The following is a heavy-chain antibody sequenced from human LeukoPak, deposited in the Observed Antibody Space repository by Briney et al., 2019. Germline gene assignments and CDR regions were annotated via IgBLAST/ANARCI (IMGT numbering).Heavy chain of an antibody. CDR1: GGSISSGGYY. D-gene: IGHD3-22*01. CDR2: ICYSGST. CDR3: ARVPPYYYDSSGCFDI. J-gene: IGHJ3*02. Sequence: TLSLTCTVSGGSISSGGYYWSWIRLHPGKGLEWIGYICYSGSTYYNPSLKSRVTISVDTSKNQFSLKLSSVTAADTAVYYCARVPPYYYDSSGCFDIWGQGTMVTVSS. V-gene: IGHV4-31*03.